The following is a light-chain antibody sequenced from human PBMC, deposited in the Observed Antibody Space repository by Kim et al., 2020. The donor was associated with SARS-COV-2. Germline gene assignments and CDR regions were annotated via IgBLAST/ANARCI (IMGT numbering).Light chain of an antibody. CDR1: QSVSSY. Sequence: LSLSPGERATLSCRASQSVSSYLAWYQQKPGQAPRLLIYDASNRATGIPARFSGSGSGTDFTLTISSLEPEDFAVYYCQQRSNWGFGQGTKVDIK. CDR3: QQRSNWG. V-gene: IGKV3-11*01. CDR2: DAS. J-gene: IGKJ1*01.